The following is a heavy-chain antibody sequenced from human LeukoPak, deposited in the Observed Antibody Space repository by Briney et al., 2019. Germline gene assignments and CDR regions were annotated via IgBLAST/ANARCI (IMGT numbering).Heavy chain of an antibody. CDR1: GFTFSSYV. V-gene: IGHV3-23*01. CDR3: TKGGSSGSSDY. Sequence: GGSLRLSCAASGFTFSSYVMSWVRQAPGKGLEWVSTISASGSNTYYADSVKGQFTISRDNSENTLSLQMNSLRAEDTAIYYCTKGGSSGSSDYWGQGTLVTVSS. D-gene: IGHD1-26*01. CDR2: ISASGSNT. J-gene: IGHJ4*02.